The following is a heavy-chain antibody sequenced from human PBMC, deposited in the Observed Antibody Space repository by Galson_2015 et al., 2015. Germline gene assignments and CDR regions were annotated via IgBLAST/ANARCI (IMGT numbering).Heavy chain of an antibody. CDR2: LSHTGSSI. CDR1: GFTFSSSA. Sequence: SLRLSCAASGFTFSSSAMNWVRQAPGKGLEWVSALSHTGSSIYYADSVKGRFTISRDNSKNTLYLHLNSLRADDTAVYYCAKDRRAVVMSAIDYWGHGTQVTVSS. J-gene: IGHJ4*01. CDR3: AKDRRAVVMSAIDY. V-gene: IGHV3-23*01. D-gene: IGHD2-21*02.